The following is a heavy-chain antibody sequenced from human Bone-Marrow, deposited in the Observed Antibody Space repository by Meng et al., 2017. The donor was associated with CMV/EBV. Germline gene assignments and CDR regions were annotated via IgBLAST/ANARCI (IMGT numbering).Heavy chain of an antibody. Sequence: SETLSLTCTVSGGSISSYYWSWTRQPVGKGLEWIGHIYTSGSTNQNPSLKSRVTMSLDTSKKQFSLRLNSVTAADTALYFCARGPSRKWIRYGMDVWGQGTTVTVSS. J-gene: IGHJ6*02. V-gene: IGHV4-4*07. CDR3: ARGPSRKWIRYGMDV. CDR1: GGSISSYY. D-gene: IGHD5-12*01. CDR2: IYTSGST.